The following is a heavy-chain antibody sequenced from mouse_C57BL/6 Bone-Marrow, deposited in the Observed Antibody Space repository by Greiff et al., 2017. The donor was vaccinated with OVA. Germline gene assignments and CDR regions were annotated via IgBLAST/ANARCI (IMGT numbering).Heavy chain of an antibody. CDR1: GFTFTDYY. J-gene: IGHJ1*03. CDR2: IRNKANGYTT. CDR3: ARYYYGSSYNWYFDV. Sequence: EVKLMESGGGLVQPGGSLSPSCAASGFTFTDYYMSWVRQPPGKALEWLGFIRNKANGYTTEYSASVKGRFTISRDNSQCILYLQMNALRAEDSATYYCARYYYGSSYNWYFDVWGTGTTVTVSS. D-gene: IGHD1-1*01. V-gene: IGHV7-3*01.